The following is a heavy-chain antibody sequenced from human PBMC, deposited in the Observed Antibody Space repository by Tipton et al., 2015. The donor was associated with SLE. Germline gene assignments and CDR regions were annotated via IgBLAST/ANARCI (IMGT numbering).Heavy chain of an antibody. J-gene: IGHJ4*02. CDR1: GGSISSGSYY. D-gene: IGHD1-14*01. V-gene: IGHV4-39*07. Sequence: TLSLTCTVSGGSISSGSYYWSWIRQPPGKGLEWIGEINHSGSTNYNPSLKSRVTISVDTSKNQFSLNLSSVTAADTAVYCCARDGAPEDPVDYWGQGTLVTVSS. CDR2: INHSGST. CDR3: ARDGAPEDPVDY.